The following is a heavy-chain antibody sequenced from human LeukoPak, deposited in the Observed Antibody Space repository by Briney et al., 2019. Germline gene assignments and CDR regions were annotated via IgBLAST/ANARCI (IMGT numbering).Heavy chain of an antibody. CDR1: GDSISSSSYY. Sequence: PSETLSLTCTVSGDSISSSSYYWGWIRQPPGKGLEWIGSIYYSGSTYYNPSLKSRVTISVDTSKNQFSLKLSSVTAADTAVYYCARGGVTTGDDAFDIWGQGTMVTVSS. J-gene: IGHJ3*02. CDR2: IYYSGST. CDR3: ARGGVTTGDDAFDI. D-gene: IGHD4-17*01. V-gene: IGHV4-39*01.